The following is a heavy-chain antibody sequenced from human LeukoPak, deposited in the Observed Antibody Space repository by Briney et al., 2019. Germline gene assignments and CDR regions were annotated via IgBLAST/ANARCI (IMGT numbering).Heavy chain of an antibody. CDR1: GDSISSSNSY. J-gene: IGHJ3*02. CDR3: ARDMVGVGGAPYAFDI. V-gene: IGHV4-39*07. CDR2: IYHSGST. D-gene: IGHD1-26*01. Sequence: SETLSLTCTVSGDSISSSNSYWSWIRQPPGKGLEWIGNIYHSGSTYYNPSLKSRVTISIDKSKNQFSLKLNSVTAADTAVYSCARDMVGVGGAPYAFDIWGQGTMVTVSS.